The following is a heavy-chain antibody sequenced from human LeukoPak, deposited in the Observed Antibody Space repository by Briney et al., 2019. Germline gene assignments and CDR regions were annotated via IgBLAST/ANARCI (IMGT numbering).Heavy chain of an antibody. D-gene: IGHD6-13*01. CDR1: GFTFSSYG. CDR3: ATTGYSSRNY. V-gene: IGHV3-30*02. J-gene: IGHJ4*02. Sequence: GGSLRLSCAASGFTFSSYGMHWVRQAPGKGLEWVAFIRYDGSHNYYADSVKGRFTISRDNSKNTLYLQMNSLRAEDTAVYYCATTGYSSRNYWGQGTLVTVSS. CDR2: IRYDGSHN.